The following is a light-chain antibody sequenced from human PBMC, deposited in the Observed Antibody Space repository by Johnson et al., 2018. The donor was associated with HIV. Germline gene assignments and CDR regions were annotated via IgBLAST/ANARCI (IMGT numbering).Light chain of an antibody. V-gene: IGLV1-51*01. CDR2: DNS. J-gene: IGLJ1*01. CDR3: GTWDSSLSGYV. Sequence: QPVLTQPPSVSAAPGQKVTISCSGSSSDMGNYAVSWYQHLPGTAPKLLVYDNSKRPSGIPDRFSATKSVTSATLGITGLQTGDEAEYYCGTWDSSLSGYVFGTGTKVTVL. CDR1: SSDMGNYA.